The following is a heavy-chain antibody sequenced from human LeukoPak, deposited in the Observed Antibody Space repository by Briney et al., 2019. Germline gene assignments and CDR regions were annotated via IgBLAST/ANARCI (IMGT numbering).Heavy chain of an antibody. CDR2: IIPIFGTA. V-gene: IGHV1-69*13. CDR1: GGTFSSYA. D-gene: IGHD2-15*01. CDR3: ARRCSGGSCYDESPFDY. Sequence: SVKVSCKASGGTFSSYAISWVRQAPGQGLEWMGGIIPIFGTANYAQKFQGRVTITADESTSTAYMELSSLRSEDTAVYYCARRCSGGSCYDESPFDYWGQGTLVTVSS. J-gene: IGHJ4*02.